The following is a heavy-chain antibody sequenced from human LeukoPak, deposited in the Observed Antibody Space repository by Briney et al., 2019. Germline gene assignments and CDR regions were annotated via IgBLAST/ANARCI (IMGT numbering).Heavy chain of an antibody. CDR2: INPNSGGT. CDR3: ARAWSGSGYPPLFYMDV. J-gene: IGHJ6*03. V-gene: IGHV1-2*02. CDR1: GYTFTGYY. D-gene: IGHD3-3*01. Sequence: ASVKVSCKASGYTFTGYYMHWVRQAPGQGLEWMGWINPNSGGTNYAQKFQGRVTMTRDTSISTAYMELSRLRSDDTAVYYCARAWSGSGYPPLFYMDVWGRGATVIVSS.